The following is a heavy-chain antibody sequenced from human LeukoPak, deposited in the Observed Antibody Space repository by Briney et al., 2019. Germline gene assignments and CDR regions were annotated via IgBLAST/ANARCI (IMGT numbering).Heavy chain of an antibody. V-gene: IGHV3-74*01. CDR2: INSDESST. CDR3: ARVGPSGLAVAGTQYFQH. CDR1: GFSVSGNH. Sequence: GGSLRLSCAASGFSVSGNHMSWVRQAPGKGLVWVSRINSDESSTIYADSVKGRFTISRDNAKNTLYLQMNSLRADDTAVYYCARVGPSGLAVAGTQYFQHWGQGTLVSVSS. J-gene: IGHJ1*01. D-gene: IGHD6-19*01.